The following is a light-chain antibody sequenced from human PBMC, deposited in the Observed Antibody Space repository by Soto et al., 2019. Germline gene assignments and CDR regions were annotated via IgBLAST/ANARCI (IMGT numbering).Light chain of an antibody. J-gene: IGLJ1*01. CDR3: AAWDDTVRSYV. CDR2: RDN. Sequence: QSVLTQPPSVSGTPGQRVTISCSGGISNIGTNYVHWFQQLPGTAPKVLSNRDNQRPSGVPDRFSGSKCGTSASLAISGLRSEDEAEYYCAAWDDTVRSYVFGTGTKLTVL. V-gene: IGLV1-47*01. CDR1: ISNIGTNY.